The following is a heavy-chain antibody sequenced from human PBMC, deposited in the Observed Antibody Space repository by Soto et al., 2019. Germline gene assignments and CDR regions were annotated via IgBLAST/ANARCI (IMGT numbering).Heavy chain of an antibody. Sequence: QVQLQESGPGLVKPSETLSLTCTVSGGSISSYYWSWIRQPPGKGLEWIGYIYYSGSTNYNPSLKGRVTLAVDTSKNQFSLKLSSVTAADTAVYYCARGAVAEDYWGQGTLVTVSS. D-gene: IGHD6-19*01. CDR3: ARGAVAEDY. V-gene: IGHV4-59*01. CDR2: IYYSGST. J-gene: IGHJ4*02. CDR1: GGSISSYY.